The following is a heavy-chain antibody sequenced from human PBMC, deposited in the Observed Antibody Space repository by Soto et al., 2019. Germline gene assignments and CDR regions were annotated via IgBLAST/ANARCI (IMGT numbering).Heavy chain of an antibody. CDR2: ISAYNGNT. CDR1: GYTFTSYG. V-gene: IGHV1-18*01. Sequence: QVQLVQSGDEVKKPGASVKVSCKASGYTFTSYGISWVRQAPGQGLEWMGWISAYNGNTNYAQKLQGRVTMTTDTSTSTAYMELRSLRSDDTAVYYCARRRLRYSSGWSPSGVDVWGQGTTATVSS. D-gene: IGHD6-19*01. J-gene: IGHJ6*02. CDR3: ARRRLRYSSGWSPSGVDV.